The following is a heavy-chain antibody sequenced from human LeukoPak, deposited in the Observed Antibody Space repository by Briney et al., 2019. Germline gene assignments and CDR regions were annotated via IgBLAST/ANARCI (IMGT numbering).Heavy chain of an antibody. V-gene: IGHV3-11*05. Sequence: GGSLSLSCAASGFTFSDYYMSWIRQAPGKGLEWLSYISSDSSFTSYADSVKGRFTISRDNSKNSLYLQMNSLRAEDTAVYYCARDRTVTTELSDYWGQGTLVTVSS. CDR1: GFTFSDYY. J-gene: IGHJ4*02. CDR2: ISSDSSFT. CDR3: ARDRTVTTELSDY. D-gene: IGHD4-17*01.